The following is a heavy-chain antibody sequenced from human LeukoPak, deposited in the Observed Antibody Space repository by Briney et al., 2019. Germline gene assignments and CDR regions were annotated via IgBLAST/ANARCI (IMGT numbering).Heavy chain of an antibody. CDR3: AKDHHIKQWLVD. CDR1: GGTFSSYA. D-gene: IGHD6-19*01. V-gene: IGHV3-23*01. J-gene: IGHJ4*02. Sequence: SCKASGGTFSSYAMSWVRQAPGKGLEWVSAISGSGGSTYYADSVKGRFTITRDNSKNTLYLQMNSLRAEDTAVYYCAKDHHIKQWLVDWGQGTLVTVSS. CDR2: ISGSGGST.